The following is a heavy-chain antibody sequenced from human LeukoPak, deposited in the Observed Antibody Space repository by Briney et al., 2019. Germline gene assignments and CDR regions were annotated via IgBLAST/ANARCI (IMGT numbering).Heavy chain of an antibody. CDR3: ARGCSGGSCFGDFDY. V-gene: IGHV3-48*02. J-gene: IGHJ4*02. Sequence: GGSLRLSCAASGFTFSSYGMHWVRQAPGKGLEWISYISSRSSTIYYADSVKGRFTISRDNAKNSLYLQMNSLRDEDTAVYYCARGCSGGSCFGDFDYWGQGTLGTVSS. CDR1: GFTFSSYG. CDR2: ISSRSSTI. D-gene: IGHD2-15*01.